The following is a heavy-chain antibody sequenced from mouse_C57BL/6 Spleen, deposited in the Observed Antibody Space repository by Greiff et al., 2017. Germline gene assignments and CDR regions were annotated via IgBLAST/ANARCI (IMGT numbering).Heavy chain of an antibody. J-gene: IGHJ4*01. CDR1: GFTFSDYG. CDR3: ARRGDDYAMDY. Sequence: EVQGVESGGGLVQPGGSLKLSCAASGFTFSDYGMAWVRQAPRKGPEWVAFISNLAYSIYYADTVTGRFTISRENAKNTLYLEMSSLRSEDTAMYYCARRGDDYAMDYWGQGTSVTVSS. CDR2: ISNLAYSI. V-gene: IGHV5-15*01.